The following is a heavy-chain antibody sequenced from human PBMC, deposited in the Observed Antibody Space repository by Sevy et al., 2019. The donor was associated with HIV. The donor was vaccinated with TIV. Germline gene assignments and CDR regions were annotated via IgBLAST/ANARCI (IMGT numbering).Heavy chain of an antibody. CDR3: TTKGDFWSGYQYFAY. J-gene: IGHJ4*02. CDR2: IKSKSDGGTT. Sequence: GGSLRLSSGASGFTFNKAWITWVRQAPGKGLEWVGRIKSKSDGGTTDYAAPVKGRFTIFREDSKNTLYLQMNSLKTEDTAVYYCTTKGDFWSGYQYFAYWGQGTLVTVSS. V-gene: IGHV3-15*01. CDR1: GFTFNKAW. D-gene: IGHD3-3*01.